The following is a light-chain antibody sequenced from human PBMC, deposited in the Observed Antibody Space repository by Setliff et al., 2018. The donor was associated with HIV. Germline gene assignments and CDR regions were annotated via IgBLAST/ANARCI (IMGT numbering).Light chain of an antibody. V-gene: IGLV1-51*01. CDR1: RNNVGNNY. CDR3: GAWHSYYISYV. J-gene: IGLJ1*01. Sequence: QSVLTQPPSVSAAPGQKVTISCSGSRNNVGNNYVSWYQQFPGKAPQLLIYDNNPRPSGIPDRFSGSKSGTSATLDIAGLQTGDEADYYCGAWHSYYISYVFGTGTKVTVL. CDR2: DNN.